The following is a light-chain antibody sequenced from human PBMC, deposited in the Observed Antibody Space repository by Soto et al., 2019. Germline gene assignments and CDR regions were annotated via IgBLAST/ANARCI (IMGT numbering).Light chain of an antibody. CDR2: DNG. V-gene: IGLV1-51*01. CDR1: SSNIGSNY. J-gene: IGLJ1*01. CDR3: ISYTGSSTSYV. Sequence: QSVLTQPPSVSAAPGQKVTISCSGSSSNIGSNYVSWYQQLPGTAPKLLIYDNGKRPSGIPDRFSGSQSGTSATLGITGLQTGDEADYYCISYTGSSTSYVFGSGTKLTVL.